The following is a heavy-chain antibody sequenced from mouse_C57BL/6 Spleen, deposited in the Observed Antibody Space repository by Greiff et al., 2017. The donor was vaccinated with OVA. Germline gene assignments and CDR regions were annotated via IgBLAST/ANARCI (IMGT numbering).Heavy chain of an antibody. CDR3: TRTGREWYYFDY. D-gene: IGHD4-1*01. Sequence: EVQRVESGEGLVKPGGSLKLSCAASGFTFSSYAMSWVRQTPEKRLEWVAYISSGGDYIYYADTVKGRFTISRDNARNTLYLQMSSLKSEDTAMYYCTRTGREWYYFDYWGQGTTLTVSS. CDR2: ISSGGDYI. J-gene: IGHJ2*01. CDR1: GFTFSSYA. V-gene: IGHV5-9-1*02.